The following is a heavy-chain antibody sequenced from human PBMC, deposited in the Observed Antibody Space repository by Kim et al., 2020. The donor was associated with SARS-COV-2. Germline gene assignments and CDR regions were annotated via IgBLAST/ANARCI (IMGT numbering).Heavy chain of an antibody. D-gene: IGHD6-13*01. CDR3: AKDGLAGSGSGSHSGYYHSMEV. J-gene: IGHJ6*02. Sequence: GGSLRLSCAASGFTFGDYSMHWVRQAPGKGLEWVSGISRNSGSIGYADSVKGRFTISRDNAKNSLYLQMNSLRAEDTALYYCAKDGLAGSGSGSHSGYYHSMEVWGQGTTGTVS. CDR2: ISRNSGSI. CDR1: GFTFGDYS. V-gene: IGHV3-9*01.